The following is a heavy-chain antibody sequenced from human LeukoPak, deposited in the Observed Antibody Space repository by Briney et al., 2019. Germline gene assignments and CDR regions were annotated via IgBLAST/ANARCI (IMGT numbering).Heavy chain of an antibody. CDR3: ASRSIAAAGWYYFDY. D-gene: IGHD6-13*01. J-gene: IGHJ4*02. Sequence: PSQTLSLTCTVSGGSISSGSYYWSWIRQPPGKGLEWIGRIYNSGSTYYNPSLKSRVTISVDTSKNPLSLKLSSVTAADTAVYYCASRSIAAAGWYYFDYWGQGTLVTVSS. CDR2: IYNSGST. CDR1: GGSISSGSYY. V-gene: IGHV4-61*02.